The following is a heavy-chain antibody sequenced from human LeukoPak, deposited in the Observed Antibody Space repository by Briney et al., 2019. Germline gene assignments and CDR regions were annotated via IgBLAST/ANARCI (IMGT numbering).Heavy chain of an antibody. V-gene: IGHV3-53*01. CDR2: IYSGGST. J-gene: IGHJ5*02. D-gene: IGHD2-8*01. CDR1: GFTVSSNY. CDR3: ARGGMLLSWFDP. Sequence: PGGSLRLSCAASGFTVSSNYMSWVRQAPGKGLEWVSVIYSGGSTYYADSVKGRFNISRDNSKNTMYLQMNSLRAEDTAVYYCARGGMLLSWFDPWGQGTLVTVSS.